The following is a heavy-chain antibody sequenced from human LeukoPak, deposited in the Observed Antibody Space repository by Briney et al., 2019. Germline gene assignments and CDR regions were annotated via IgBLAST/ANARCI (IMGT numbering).Heavy chain of an antibody. J-gene: IGHJ4*02. CDR2: INPNSGGT. V-gene: IGHV1-2*02. Sequence: ASVKASCKASGYTFTGYYMHWVRQAPGQGLEWMGWINPNSGGTSFAQKFQGRVTMTRDTSISTAYMELSRLRSDDTAVYYCARVGFCSGGLCPYYFDYWGQGTLVTVSS. CDR1: GYTFTGYY. D-gene: IGHD2-15*01. CDR3: ARVGFCSGGLCPYYFDY.